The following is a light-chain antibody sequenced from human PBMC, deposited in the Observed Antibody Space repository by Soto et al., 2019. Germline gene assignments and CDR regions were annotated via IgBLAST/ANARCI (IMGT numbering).Light chain of an antibody. CDR1: QSINSW. V-gene: IGKV1-5*03. CDR2: KAS. J-gene: IGKJ1*01. CDR3: QQYDSFWT. Sequence: DILMTQSPSTLSASVGDRVTITCRASQSINSWLAWYQQKPGKAPKLLIYKASSLESGVPSRFSGGESGTEFTLTISSLQPDDFATYYCQQYDSFWTFGQGTKVEVK.